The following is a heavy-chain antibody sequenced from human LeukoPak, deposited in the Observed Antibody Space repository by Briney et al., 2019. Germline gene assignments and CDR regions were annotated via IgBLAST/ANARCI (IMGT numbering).Heavy chain of an antibody. CDR3: ARHCGSYWGYYFDS. D-gene: IGHD3-3*01. CDR2: ISSRSTYL. J-gene: IGHJ4*02. CDR1: GFSFSTFD. Sequence: GGSLRLSCAGSGFSFSTFDMSWVRQAPGRGLEWVSSISSRSTYLDYADSLKGRFTISRDNAKNSLYLQMNSLRAEDTGVYYCARHCGSYWGYYFDSWGQGTLVTVSS. V-gene: IGHV3-21*01.